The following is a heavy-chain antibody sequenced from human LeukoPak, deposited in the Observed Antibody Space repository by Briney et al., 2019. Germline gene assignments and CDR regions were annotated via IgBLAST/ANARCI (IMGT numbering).Heavy chain of an antibody. CDR1: GGPISSSNW. Sequence: SETLSLTCAVSGGPISSSNWWSWVRPPPGTGLEWSGEIYHSGRTHYNPPLKRRDPIQVDKSNYQFSLKLSSVTAADTAVYYCARDCIAAAATGAFDIWGQGTMVTVSS. J-gene: IGHJ3*02. CDR2: IYHSGRT. V-gene: IGHV4-4*02. D-gene: IGHD6-13*01. CDR3: ARDCIAAAATGAFDI.